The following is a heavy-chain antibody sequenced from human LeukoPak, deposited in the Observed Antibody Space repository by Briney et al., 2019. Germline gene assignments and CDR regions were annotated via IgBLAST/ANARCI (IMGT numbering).Heavy chain of an antibody. V-gene: IGHV3-23*01. J-gene: IGHJ6*04. CDR3: AKGCGVRGVYYGMDV. D-gene: IGHD3-10*01. Sequence: GGSLRLSCAASGFTFSSYAMSWVRQAPGKGLEWVSAISGSGGSTYYADSVKGRFTISRDNSKNTLYLQMNSLRAEDTAVYYCAKGCGVRGVYYGMDVWGKGTSVTVSS. CDR2: ISGSGGST. CDR1: GFTFSSYA.